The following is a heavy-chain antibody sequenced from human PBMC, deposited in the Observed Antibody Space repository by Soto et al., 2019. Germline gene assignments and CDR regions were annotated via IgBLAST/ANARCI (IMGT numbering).Heavy chain of an antibody. J-gene: IGHJ6*03. Sequence: QLQLQESGPGLVKPSQTLSLTCAVSGGSISNGGYYWSWIRQHPGKGLEWFGSIYFSGSTYYNPSLKSRVTISVATPKNQFSLKRSSVTAADTAVYYCARDSHSQQPNHRWGGGYMDVWGKGTTVTVSS. V-gene: IGHV4-31*11. CDR3: ARDSHSQQPNHRWGGGYMDV. D-gene: IGHD6-13*01. CDR2: IYFSGST. CDR1: GGSISNGGYY.